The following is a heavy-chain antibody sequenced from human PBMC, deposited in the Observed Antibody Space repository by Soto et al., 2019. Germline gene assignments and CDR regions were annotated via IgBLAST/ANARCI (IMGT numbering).Heavy chain of an antibody. CDR3: EREGVAAAGTYYFDY. V-gene: IGHV3-33*01. J-gene: IGHJ4*02. Sequence: QVQLVESGGGVVQPGRSLRLSCAASGFTFSSYGMHWVRQAPGKGLEWVAVIWYDGSNKYYADSVKGRFTISRDNSKNTLYLQMNSLRDEDTAVYYCEREGVAAAGTYYFDYWGQGTLVTVSS. CDR2: IWYDGSNK. CDR1: GFTFSSYG. D-gene: IGHD6-13*01.